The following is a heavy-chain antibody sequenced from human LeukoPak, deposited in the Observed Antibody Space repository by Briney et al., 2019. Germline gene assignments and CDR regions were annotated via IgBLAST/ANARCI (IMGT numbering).Heavy chain of an antibody. V-gene: IGHV4-39*01. CDR1: GGSISSSSYY. Sequence: PSETLSLTCTVSGGSISSSSYYWGWIRQPPGKGLEWIGSIYYSGSTYYNPPLKSRVTISVDTSKNQFSLKLSSVTAADTAVYYCATPRGMDVWGQGTTVTVSS. CDR2: IYYSGST. J-gene: IGHJ6*02. CDR3: ATPRGMDV.